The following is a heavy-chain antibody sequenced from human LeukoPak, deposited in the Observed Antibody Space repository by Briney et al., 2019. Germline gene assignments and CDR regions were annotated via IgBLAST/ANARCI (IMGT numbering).Heavy chain of an antibody. D-gene: IGHD2-2*02. J-gene: IGHJ4*02. Sequence: SETLSLTCTVSGGSISSYYWSRIRQPAGKGLEWIGRIYTSGSTNYNPSLKSRVTMSVDTSKNQFSLKLSSVTAADTAVYYCARVFLGYCSSTSCYNRWYFDYWGQGTLVTVSS. CDR2: IYTSGST. CDR1: GGSISSYY. CDR3: ARVFLGYCSSTSCYNRWYFDY. V-gene: IGHV4-4*07.